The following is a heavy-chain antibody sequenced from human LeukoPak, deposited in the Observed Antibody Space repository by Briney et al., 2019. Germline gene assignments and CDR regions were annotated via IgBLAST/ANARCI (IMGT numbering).Heavy chain of an antibody. D-gene: IGHD6-13*01. J-gene: IGHJ5*02. CDR3: ARAAAVSGAFRDNWFDP. CDR1: GFIFSSYS. Sequence: GGSLRLSCAASGFIFSSYSMNWVRQAPGKGLEWVSSISSSSSYIYYADSVKGRFTISRDNSKNTLYLQMNSLRAEDTAVYYCARAAAVSGAFRDNWFDPWGQGTLVTVSS. CDR2: ISSSSSYI. V-gene: IGHV3-21*01.